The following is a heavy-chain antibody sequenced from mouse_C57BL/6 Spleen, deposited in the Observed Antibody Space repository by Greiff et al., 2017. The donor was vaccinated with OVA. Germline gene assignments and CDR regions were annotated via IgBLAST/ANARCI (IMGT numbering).Heavy chain of an antibody. CDR3: ANDYDGAWFAY. CDR2: ISSGSSTI. Sequence: EVMLVESGGGLVKPGGSLKLSCAASGFTFSDYGMHLVRQTPEKGLEWVAYISSGSSTIFYADTVKGRFTISRDNAKNTLFLQMTSLRSEDTAMYYCANDYDGAWFAYWGQGTLVTVSA. V-gene: IGHV5-17*01. CDR1: GFTFSDYG. D-gene: IGHD2-4*01. J-gene: IGHJ3*01.